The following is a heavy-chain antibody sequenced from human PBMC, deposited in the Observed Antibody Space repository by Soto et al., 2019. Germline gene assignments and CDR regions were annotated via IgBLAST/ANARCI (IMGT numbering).Heavy chain of an antibody. CDR2: IYYSGST. D-gene: IGHD4-17*01. J-gene: IGHJ4*02. Sequence: QVQLQESGPGLVKPSETLSLTCTVSCGSISSYYWSWIRQPPGKGLEWIGYIYYSGSTNYNPSLKRRVAISGDTSKNQVSLKLSAVTAADTAVYYWARGYGDYVADYWGQGTLVTVSS. CDR3: ARGYGDYVADY. CDR1: CGSISSYY. V-gene: IGHV4-59*01.